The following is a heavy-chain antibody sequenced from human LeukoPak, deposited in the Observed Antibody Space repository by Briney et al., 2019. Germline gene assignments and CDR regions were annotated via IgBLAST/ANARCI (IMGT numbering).Heavy chain of an antibody. Sequence: GGSLRLSCAASGFTFSTYDMNWVRQAPGKGLEWVSFISSSGSFKYYADSVKGRFTISRDNAKNSLYLQMNSLRAEDTAVYYCARREDCSGGSCYSNYWGQGTLVTVSS. CDR2: ISSSGSFK. V-gene: IGHV3-21*01. J-gene: IGHJ4*02. CDR3: ARREDCSGGSCYSNY. CDR1: GFTFSTYD. D-gene: IGHD2-15*01.